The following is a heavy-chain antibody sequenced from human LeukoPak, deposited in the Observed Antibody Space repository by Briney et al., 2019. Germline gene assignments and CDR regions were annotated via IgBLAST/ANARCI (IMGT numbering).Heavy chain of an antibody. CDR1: GYTFTSYG. Sequence: GASVKVSCKASGYTFTSYGISWVRQAPGQGLEWMGWISAYNGNTNYAQKLQGRVTMTTDTSTSTAYMELRSLRSDDTAVYYCARDITCCGYDSSGPHAFDIWGQGTMVTVSS. CDR2: ISAYNGNT. CDR3: ARDITCCGYDSSGPHAFDI. V-gene: IGHV1-18*01. D-gene: IGHD3-22*01. J-gene: IGHJ3*02.